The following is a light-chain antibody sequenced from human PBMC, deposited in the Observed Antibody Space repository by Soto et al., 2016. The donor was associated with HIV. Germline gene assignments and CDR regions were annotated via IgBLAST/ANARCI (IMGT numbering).Light chain of an antibody. J-gene: IGLJ3*02. CDR1: NIGSNS. CDR2: DDS. V-gene: IGLV3-21*02. Sequence: SYVLTQPPSMSEAPGQTARITCGGYNIGSNSVHWYQQKPGQAPVLVVYDDSDRPSGIPERFSGSNSGNTATLTISGTQALDEADYYCQAWDNNSAMFGGGTRLTV. CDR3: QAWDNNSAM.